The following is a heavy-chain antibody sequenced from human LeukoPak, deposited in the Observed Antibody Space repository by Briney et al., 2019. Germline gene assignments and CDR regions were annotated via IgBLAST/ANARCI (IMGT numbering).Heavy chain of an antibody. CDR3: ARLPSIGVPGSAETSGGY. D-gene: IGHD6-19*01. J-gene: IGHJ4*02. Sequence: PGGSLRLSCAASGFTFSSYAMSWVRQPPGKGLEWVGEINHSGSTNYNPSLKSRVTISVDTSKNQFSLKLSSVTAADTAVYYCARLPSIGVPGSAETSGGYWGQGTLVTVSS. V-gene: IGHV4-34*01. CDR1: GFTFSSYA. CDR2: INHSGST.